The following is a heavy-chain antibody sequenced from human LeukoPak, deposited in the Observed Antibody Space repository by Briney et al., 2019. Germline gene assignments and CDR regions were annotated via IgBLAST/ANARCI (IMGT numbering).Heavy chain of an antibody. CDR1: GFTFSSYA. D-gene: IGHD3-22*01. V-gene: IGHV3-23*01. J-gene: IGHJ4*02. Sequence: GGSLRLSCAASGFTFSSYAMSWVRQAPGKGLEWVSGISGSGGSTYYADSVKGRFTISRDNSKNTLYLQMNSLRAEDTAVYYCAKEGYYYDSSGYYLEYWGQGTLVTVSS. CDR3: AKEGYYYDSSGYYLEY. CDR2: ISGSGGST.